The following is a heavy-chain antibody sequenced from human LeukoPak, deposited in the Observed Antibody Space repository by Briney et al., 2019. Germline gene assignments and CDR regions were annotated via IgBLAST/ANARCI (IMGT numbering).Heavy chain of an antibody. J-gene: IGHJ4*02. V-gene: IGHV3-53*05. CDR2: IFGGGSI. CDR1: GFTFSGCS. D-gene: IGHD2-8*01. Sequence: GGSLRLSCAASGFTFSGCSMHWVRQAPGKGLEWVSVIFGGGSIYYADSVKGRFTISRDKSKNTVYLQMNSLRAEDTAVYYCARGYCTNGVCSMYYFDYWGQGTLVTVSS. CDR3: ARGYCTNGVCSMYYFDY.